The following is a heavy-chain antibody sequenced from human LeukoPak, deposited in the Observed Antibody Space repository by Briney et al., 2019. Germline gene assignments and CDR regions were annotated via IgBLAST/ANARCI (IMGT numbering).Heavy chain of an antibody. CDR1: GFTVTSNH. CDR2: IYTGGTT. CDR3: ARDSSSYCFDY. D-gene: IGHD6-6*01. Sequence: GGSLRLSCAASGFTVTSNHMNWVRQAPGKGLEWVSIIYTGGTTHYADSLKDRFTISRDDSINTPYLQMNSLRAEDTAVYYRARDSSSYCFDYWGQGTLVTVSS. V-gene: IGHV3-66*01. J-gene: IGHJ4*02.